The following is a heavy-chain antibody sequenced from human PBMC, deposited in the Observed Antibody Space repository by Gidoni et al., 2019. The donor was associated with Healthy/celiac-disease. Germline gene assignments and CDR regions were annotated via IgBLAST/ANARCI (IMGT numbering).Heavy chain of an antibody. CDR1: GFTVSSNY. D-gene: IGHD3-9*01. CDR2: IYSGGST. CDR3: ARGILTGFNWFDP. J-gene: IGHJ5*02. V-gene: IGHV3-66*02. Sequence: EVQLVESGGGLVQPGGSLRLSCAASGFTVSSNYMSWVRKAPGKGLEWVSVIYSGGSTYYADSVKGRFTISRDNSKNTLYLQMNSLRAEDTAVYYCARGILTGFNWFDPWGQGTLVTVSS.